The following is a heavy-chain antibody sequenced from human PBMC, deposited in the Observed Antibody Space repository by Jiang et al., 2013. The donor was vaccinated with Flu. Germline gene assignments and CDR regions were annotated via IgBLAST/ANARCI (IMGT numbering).Heavy chain of an antibody. CDR2: IKQDGSEK. Sequence: RLSCAGSGFTLSNFWMHWVRQAPGKGLEWVANIKQDGSEKNYVDSVKGRFTISRDNAMNSLYLQMNGLRAEDTGVYYCTRSSGWIPDYWGQGTLVTVSS. D-gene: IGHD6-19*01. CDR3: TRSSGWIPDY. CDR1: GFTLSNFW. V-gene: IGHV3-7*03. J-gene: IGHJ4*02.